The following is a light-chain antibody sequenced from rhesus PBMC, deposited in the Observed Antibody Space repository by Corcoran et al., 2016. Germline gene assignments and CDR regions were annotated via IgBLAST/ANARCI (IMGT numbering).Light chain of an antibody. Sequence: QVVLTQSPATLSLSPGERATLSCSASQNLSSYLYWYQQKPGQAPRPLIYVASCSATGIPDRFSGSGSWTAFTPTIISLEPDAFAVYFCQKYDNSPSSIGQGTKVEIK. CDR1: QNLSSY. J-gene: IGKJ2*01. CDR2: VAS. CDR3: QKYDNSPSS. V-gene: IGKV3-53*01.